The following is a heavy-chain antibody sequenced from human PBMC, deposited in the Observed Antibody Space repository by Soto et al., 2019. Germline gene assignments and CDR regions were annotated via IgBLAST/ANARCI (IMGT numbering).Heavy chain of an antibody. J-gene: IGHJ5*02. CDR1: GDSITSNSYF. CDR2: IYYSGTT. D-gene: IGHD3-3*02. CDR3: ASPQIAFYNWFDP. Sequence: TLSLTCTVSGDSITSNSYFWAWIRQPPGKGLEWIGSIYYSGTTYYNPSLKSRVTISVDTSKNQFSLKLSSVTAADTAVYYCASPQIAFYNWFDPWGQGTLVTVSS. V-gene: IGHV4-39*01.